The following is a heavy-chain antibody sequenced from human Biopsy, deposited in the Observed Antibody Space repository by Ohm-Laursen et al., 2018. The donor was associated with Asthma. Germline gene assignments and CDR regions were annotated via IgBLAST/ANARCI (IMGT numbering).Heavy chain of an antibody. CDR1: GGTFNTYV. J-gene: IGHJ4*02. D-gene: IGHD2-2*01. Sequence: SSVKVSCNSLGGTFNTYVIGWVRQAPGQGLEWMGGINPVFGTTTYPQKFQDRVTITADDSTSTVYMELISLRSEDRAVYYCARKAGSCISRTCYSLDFWGQGTLVTVSS. CDR2: INPVFGTT. V-gene: IGHV1-69*01. CDR3: ARKAGSCISRTCYSLDF.